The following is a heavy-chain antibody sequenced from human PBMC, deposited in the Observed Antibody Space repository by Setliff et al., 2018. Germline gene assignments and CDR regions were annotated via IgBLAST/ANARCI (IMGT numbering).Heavy chain of an antibody. CDR3: VGRDFSGGDS. V-gene: IGHV4-4*08. Sequence: PSETLSLTCTVSGGSISGFYWGWIRQPPGKGLEWIGRVYNTGTTNYNPSLKSRVTISISADTSNKSFSLNLFSVTAADTAVYYCVGRDFSGGDSWGHGTLVTVSS. D-gene: IGHD6-25*01. CDR1: GGSISGFY. J-gene: IGHJ5*01. CDR2: VYNTGTT.